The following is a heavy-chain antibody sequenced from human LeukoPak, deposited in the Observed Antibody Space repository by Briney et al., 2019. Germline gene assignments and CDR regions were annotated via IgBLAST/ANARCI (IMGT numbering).Heavy chain of an antibody. V-gene: IGHV4-39*07. Sequence: PSETLSLTCTVSGGSISSSSYNWGWIRQPPGKGLEWIGSIYNSGNTYYNPSLKSRVTISVDTSKNQFSLRLASVTAADTAVYYCARGGPWILENNYFAPWGQGTLVTVSS. CDR2: IYNSGNT. D-gene: IGHD5-18*01. CDR3: ARGGPWILENNYFAP. CDR1: GGSISSSSYN. J-gene: IGHJ5*02.